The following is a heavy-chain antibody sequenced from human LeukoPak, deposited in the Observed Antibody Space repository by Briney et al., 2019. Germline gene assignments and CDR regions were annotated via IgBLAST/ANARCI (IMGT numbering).Heavy chain of an antibody. Sequence: PGGSLRLSCAASGFTFSSYAMSWVRQAPGKGLEWVAAISDSGSATSYADSVRGRFTTSRDNSKSTSYLQMNSLRAEDTAVFYCAKHLCLRDFWSVYFVLWGQGTPVPVLS. V-gene: IGHV3-23*01. CDR3: AKHLCLRDFWSVYFVL. J-gene: IGHJ4*02. CDR2: ISDSGSAT. D-gene: IGHD3-3*01. CDR1: GFTFSSYA.